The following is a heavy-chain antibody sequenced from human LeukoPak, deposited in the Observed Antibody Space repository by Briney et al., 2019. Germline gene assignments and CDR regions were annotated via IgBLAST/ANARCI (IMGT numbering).Heavy chain of an antibody. CDR2: INHSGST. V-gene: IGHV4-34*01. D-gene: IGHD3-10*01. J-gene: IGHJ4*02. CDR1: GGSFSGYY. Sequence: SETLSLTCAVYGGSFSGYYWSWIRQPPGKGLEWIGEINHSGSTNYNPSLKSRVTISVDTSKNQFSLKLSSVTAADTAVYYCASSTRYPSGNWGQGTLVTVSS. CDR3: ASSTRYPSGN.